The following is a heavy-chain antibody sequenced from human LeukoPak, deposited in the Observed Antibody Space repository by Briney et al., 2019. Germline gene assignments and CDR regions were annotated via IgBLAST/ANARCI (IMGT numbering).Heavy chain of an antibody. V-gene: IGHV3-23*01. CDR3: AKGDTGMVRRYYFDY. D-gene: IGHD5-18*01. J-gene: IGHJ4*02. CDR1: GFTFSNYA. CDR2: ISGSGGST. Sequence: GGSLSLSCAASGFTFSNYAMSWVRQAPGKGLEWVSVISGSGGSTYYADSVKGQFTIFRDNSKNTVYLQMNSLRADDTAVYYCAKGDTGMVRRYYFDYWGQGTLVTVSS.